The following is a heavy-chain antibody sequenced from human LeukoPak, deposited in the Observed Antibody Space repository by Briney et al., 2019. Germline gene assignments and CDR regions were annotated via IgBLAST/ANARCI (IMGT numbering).Heavy chain of an antibody. Sequence: SETLSLTCALSGGSISSYVWSWIRQPPGKGLEWIGYIYYSGSTNYNPSLKSRVTISVDTSKNRLSLKLSSVTPADTAVYYCASGSSSWSFVYWGQGTLVTVSS. J-gene: IGHJ4*02. D-gene: IGHD6-13*01. V-gene: IGHV4-59*01. CDR3: ASGSSSWSFVY. CDR1: GGSISSYV. CDR2: IYYSGST.